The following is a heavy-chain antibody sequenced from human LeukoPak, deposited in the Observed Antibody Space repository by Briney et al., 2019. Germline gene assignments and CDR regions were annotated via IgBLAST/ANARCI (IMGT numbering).Heavy chain of an antibody. CDR2: IYYSGST. CDR1: GGSISSGGYY. J-gene: IGHJ4*02. V-gene: IGHV4-31*03. D-gene: IGHD6-6*01. Sequence: SETLSLTCTVSGGSISSGGYYWSWFRQHSGKGLEWIGYIYYSGSTYYNPSLKSRVTISVDRSKNQFSLKLSSVTAADTAVYYCARTSEYSSSYDYWGQGTLVTVSS. CDR3: ARTSEYSSSYDY.